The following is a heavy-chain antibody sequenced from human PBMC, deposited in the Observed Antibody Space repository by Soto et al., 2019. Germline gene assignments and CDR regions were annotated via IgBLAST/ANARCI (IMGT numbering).Heavy chain of an antibody. CDR3: ARDRGWLRAQSGADY. V-gene: IGHV1-69*12. CDR2: IIPIFGTA. Sequence: QVQLVQSGAEVKKPGSSVKVSCKASGGTFSSYAISWVRQAPGQGLEWMGGIIPIFGTANYAQKFQGRVTIPADESTSTASMELSSLRPEGTAVYSCARDRGWLRAQSGADYWGQGTLVTVSS. CDR1: GGTFSSYA. D-gene: IGHD5-12*01. J-gene: IGHJ4*02.